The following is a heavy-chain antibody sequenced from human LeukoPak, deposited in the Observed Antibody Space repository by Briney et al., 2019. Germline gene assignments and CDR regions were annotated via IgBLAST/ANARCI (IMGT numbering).Heavy chain of an antibody. J-gene: IGHJ4*02. Sequence: QSGGSLRLSCAASGFTFDNYAMHWVREAPGKGLGGVSGIGCNSGSIRYVHSVNGPFTISTHHANNSPYLLMSSLRAEHTALYYCAKDMAWELRHYFDYCGQATLVTVSS. CDR1: GFTFDNYA. V-gene: IGHV3-9*01. CDR3: AKDMAWELRHYFDY. D-gene: IGHD1-26*01. CDR2: IGCNSGSI.